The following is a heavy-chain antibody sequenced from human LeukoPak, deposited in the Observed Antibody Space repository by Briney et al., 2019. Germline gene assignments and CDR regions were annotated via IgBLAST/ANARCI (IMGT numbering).Heavy chain of an antibody. Sequence: GGSLRLSCAASGFTFNSYAMAWVRQAPEKGLERVSSITDSGISTYYADSVKGRFTISRDNSKNTLYLQMNSLRAEDTAVYYCAKGLRGNYDYWGQGTLVTVSS. CDR3: AKGLRGNYDY. J-gene: IGHJ4*02. CDR2: ITDSGIST. CDR1: GFTFNSYA. V-gene: IGHV3-23*01. D-gene: IGHD1-26*01.